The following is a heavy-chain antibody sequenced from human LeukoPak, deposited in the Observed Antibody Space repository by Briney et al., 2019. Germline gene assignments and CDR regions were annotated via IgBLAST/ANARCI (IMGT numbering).Heavy chain of an antibody. J-gene: IGHJ6*04. CDR3: AELGITMIGGV. CDR2: IKQDGSEK. CDR1: GFTYSSYW. D-gene: IGHD3-10*02. Sequence: QPGGSLRLSCAASGFTYSSYWLSWVRQAPGKGLEWVAQIKQDGSEKYYADSVKGRFAISRDNAKNSLYLQMNSLRAEDTAVYYCAELGITMIGGVWGKGTTVTISS. V-gene: IGHV3-7*01.